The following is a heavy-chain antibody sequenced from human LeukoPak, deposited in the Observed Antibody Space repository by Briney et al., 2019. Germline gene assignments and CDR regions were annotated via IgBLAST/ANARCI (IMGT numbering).Heavy chain of an antibody. CDR1: GGTLSSYA. J-gene: IGHJ4*02. Sequence: ASVKVSCKASGGTLSSYAISWARQAPGQGLEWMGRIIPIFGIANYAQKFQGRVTITADKSTSTAYMELSSLRSEDTAVYYCASEYCGGDCYSNFDYWGQGTLVTVSS. CDR2: IIPIFGIA. CDR3: ASEYCGGDCYSNFDY. D-gene: IGHD2-21*02. V-gene: IGHV1-69*04.